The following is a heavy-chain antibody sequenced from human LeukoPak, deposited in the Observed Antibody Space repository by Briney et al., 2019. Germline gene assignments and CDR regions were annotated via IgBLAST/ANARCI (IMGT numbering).Heavy chain of an antibody. V-gene: IGHV3-30*18. D-gene: IGHD5-18*01. CDR1: GFTFSSYG. Sequence: GRSLRLSCAASGFTFSSYGMHWVRQAPGKGLEWVAVISYDGSNKYYADSVKGRFTISRDNSKNTLYLQMNSLRAEDTAVYYCAKDIGYSYGYGMDVWGQGTTVTVSS. CDR2: ISYDGSNK. CDR3: AKDIGYSYGYGMDV. J-gene: IGHJ6*02.